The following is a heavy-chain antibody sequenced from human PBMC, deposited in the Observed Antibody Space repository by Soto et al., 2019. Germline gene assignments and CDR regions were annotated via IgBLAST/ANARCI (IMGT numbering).Heavy chain of an antibody. D-gene: IGHD5-18*01. CDR3: TRDRLMATAGTARHYFGLDV. CDR1: GGSIRSGGYY. CDR2: IYYRGNT. V-gene: IGHV4-31*03. Sequence: QVQLQESGPGLAKPSQTLSLTCTVSGGSIRSGGYYWSWVRQNPRKGLEWIGYIYYRGNTYYNPFLKIRLTLSVETSKNQFSLTLSSVTAADTAVYYCTRDRLMATAGTARHYFGLDVWGQGTTVTVSS. J-gene: IGHJ6*02.